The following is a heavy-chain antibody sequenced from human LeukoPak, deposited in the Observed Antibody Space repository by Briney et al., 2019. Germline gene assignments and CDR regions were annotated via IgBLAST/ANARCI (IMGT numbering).Heavy chain of an antibody. D-gene: IGHD6-19*01. J-gene: IGHJ4*02. CDR3: AKDPSSGWSSFDY. CDR2: ISGSGGST. Sequence: GGSLRLSCAASGFTFSSYAMSWVRQAPGKGLEWVSAISGSGGSTYYADSVKGRFTISRDNSKNTPYLQMNSLRAEDTAVYYCAKDPSSGWSSFDYWGQGTLVTVSS. V-gene: IGHV3-23*01. CDR1: GFTFSSYA.